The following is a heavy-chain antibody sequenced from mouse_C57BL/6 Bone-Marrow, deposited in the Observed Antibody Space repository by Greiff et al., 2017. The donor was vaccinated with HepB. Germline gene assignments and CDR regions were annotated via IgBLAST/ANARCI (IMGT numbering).Heavy chain of an antibody. CDR3: ARYVDYYAMDY. V-gene: IGHV1-50*01. Sequence: QVQLHPPGAALVQPGASVTLSCKASGYTFTRYWMQWVKQRPGQGLEWIGEIDPSDSYTNYNQKFKGKATLTVDTSSSTAYMQLSSLTSEDSAVYYCARYVDYYAMDYWGQGTSVTVSS. J-gene: IGHJ4*01. CDR2: IDPSDSYT. CDR1: GYTFTRYW.